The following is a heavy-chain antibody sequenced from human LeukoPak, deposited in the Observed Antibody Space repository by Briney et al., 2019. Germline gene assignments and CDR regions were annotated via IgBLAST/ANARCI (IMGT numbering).Heavy chain of an antibody. CDR2: IYYSGST. Sequence: SETLSLTCTVSGGSISSSSYYWGWIRQPPGKGLEWIGSIYYSGSTYYNPSLKSRVTISVDTPKNQFSLKLSSVTAADTAVYYCARGGMTTVTPIDYWGQGTLVTVSS. CDR1: GGSISSSSYY. D-gene: IGHD4-17*01. J-gene: IGHJ4*02. CDR3: ARGGMTTVTPIDY. V-gene: IGHV4-39*01.